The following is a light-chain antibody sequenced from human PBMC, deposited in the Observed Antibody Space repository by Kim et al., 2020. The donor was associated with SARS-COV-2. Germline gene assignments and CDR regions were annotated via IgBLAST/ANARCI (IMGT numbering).Light chain of an antibody. J-gene: IGKJ4*01. Sequence: DIHMTQSPSAMSASVGDRVTITCRASQGISNCLAWFQQKPGKVPERLIYGASTLQSGVPSRFSGSASGTEFTLTINSLQPEDFATYYCLRCNKYPFIFGGGTKVDIK. V-gene: IGKV1-17*03. CDR2: GAS. CDR3: LRCNKYPFI. CDR1: QGISNC.